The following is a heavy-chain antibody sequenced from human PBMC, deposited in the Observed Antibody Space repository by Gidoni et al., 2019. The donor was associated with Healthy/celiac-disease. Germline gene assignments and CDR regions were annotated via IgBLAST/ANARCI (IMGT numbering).Heavy chain of an antibody. V-gene: IGHV3-64D*09. CDR3: VKGLAGLFGELSGVWFDP. J-gene: IGHJ5*02. Sequence: EVQLVESGGGLVQPGGSLRLSCSASGFTFVRYAMHWVRQAPGKGLEYVSAISSNGGSTYYADSVKGRFTISRDNSKNTLYLQMSSLRAEDTAVYYCVKGLAGLFGELSGVWFDPWGQGTLVTVSS. D-gene: IGHD3-10*02. CDR2: ISSNGGST. CDR1: GFTFVRYA.